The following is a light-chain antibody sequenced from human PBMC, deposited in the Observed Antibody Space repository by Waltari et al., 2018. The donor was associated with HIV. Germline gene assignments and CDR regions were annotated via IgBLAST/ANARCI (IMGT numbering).Light chain of an antibody. CDR2: KSS. CDR3: MQGTHWPAT. J-gene: IGKJ1*01. CDR1: QSLESSDGNTY. V-gene: IGKV2-30*01. Sequence: DVVLTHSPLSLAATLGQPASISCRSRQSLESSDGNTYLNWFQQRPGQSPRRLIYKSSNRDSGVPDRFSGSGSGSDCTLKISRVEAEDVGLYYCMQGTHWPATFGQGTKV.